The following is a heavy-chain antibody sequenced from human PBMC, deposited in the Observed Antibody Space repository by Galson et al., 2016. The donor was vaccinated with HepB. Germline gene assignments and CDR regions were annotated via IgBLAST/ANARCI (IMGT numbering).Heavy chain of an antibody. D-gene: IGHD3-22*01. CDR1: GGSVSSSPYH. CDR3: ARDSDYYESSGYLGPATFDI. CDR2: TSSTGGT. J-gene: IGHJ3*02. V-gene: IGHV4-61*01. Sequence: SETLSLTCSVSGGSVSSSPYHWTWIRQPPGKGLEWIGQTSSTGGTTYSPSLRSRVTISVDTSKNQFSLKLSSVTAADTAVYYCARDSDYYESSGYLGPATFDIWGQGTMVTVSS.